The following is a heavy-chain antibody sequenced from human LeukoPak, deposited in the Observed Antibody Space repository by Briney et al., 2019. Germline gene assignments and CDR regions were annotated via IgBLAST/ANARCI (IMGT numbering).Heavy chain of an antibody. D-gene: IGHD3-10*01. V-gene: IGHV4-39*07. CDR3: ARGGSYWDI. CDR2: IYFTGST. Sequence: SETLSLTCSVSGGSIRTTSYYWGWIRQPPGRGLEWIGTIYFTGSTYHNPSLKGRVTMSVDLSKNEFSLNLSSVTAADTAVYYCARGGSYWDIWGQGSLVTVSS. J-gene: IGHJ4*02. CDR1: GGSIRTTSYY.